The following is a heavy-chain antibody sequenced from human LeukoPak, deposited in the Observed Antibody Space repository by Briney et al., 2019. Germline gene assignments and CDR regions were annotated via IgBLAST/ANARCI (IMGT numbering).Heavy chain of an antibody. V-gene: IGHV3-23*01. CDR1: GLAFSRYW. CDR2: ISGSGGST. D-gene: IGHD2-15*01. CDR3: AKDGRDYCSGGSCYWNANYYYYYMDV. J-gene: IGHJ6*03. Sequence: PGGSLRFSGEASGLAFSRYWMHWVRQAPGKGLEWVSAISGSGGSTYYADSVKGRFTISRDNSKNTLYLQMNSLRAEDTAVYYCAKDGRDYCSGGSCYWNANYYYYYMDVWGKGTTVTVSS.